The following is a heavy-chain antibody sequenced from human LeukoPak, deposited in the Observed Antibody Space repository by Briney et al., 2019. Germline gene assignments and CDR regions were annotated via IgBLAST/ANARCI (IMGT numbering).Heavy chain of an antibody. CDR1: GGSFSGYY. CDR3: ARGTTVIRRYYYYYMDV. J-gene: IGHJ6*03. CDR2: INHSGST. D-gene: IGHD4-17*01. V-gene: IGHV4-34*01. Sequence: ASETLSLTCAVYGGSFSGYYWSWIRQPPGKGLEWIGEINHSGSTNYNPSLKSRVTISVDTSKNQFSLKLSSVTAADTAVYYCARGTTVIRRYYYYYMDVWGKGTTVTVSS.